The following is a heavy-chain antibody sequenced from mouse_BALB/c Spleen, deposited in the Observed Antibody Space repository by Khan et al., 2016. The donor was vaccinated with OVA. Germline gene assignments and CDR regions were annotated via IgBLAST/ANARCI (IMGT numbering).Heavy chain of an antibody. CDR2: INPYNGGT. D-gene: IGHD2-5*01. CDR1: GYSFIDYA. V-gene: IGHV1-18*01. J-gene: IGHJ4*01. CDR3: AKGSNYVGYAMDY. Sequence: VQLQQPGPELVKPGASMKISCKASGYSFIDYALNWVSQSPGKNLEWIGLINPYNGGTTYNQKFKDKATLTVDKSSTTAYMELLSLTSEDSAVYYCAKGSNYVGYAMDYWGQGTSVTVSS.